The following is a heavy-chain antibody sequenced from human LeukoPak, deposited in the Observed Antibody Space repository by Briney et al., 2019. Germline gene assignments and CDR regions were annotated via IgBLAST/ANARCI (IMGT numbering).Heavy chain of an antibody. CDR2: ISPSGDIT. CDR1: GFTFSTHG. Sequence: HPGGSLRLSWAASGFTFSTHGMNWVRQAPGKGLEWVSGISPSGDITYYADSVMGRFSIPRGNPKSQVSPQMDSLRADGPALYFLVRDLHWGGFDVWGQGTMVTVSS. CDR3: VRDLHWGGFDV. J-gene: IGHJ3*01. D-gene: IGHD7-27*01. V-gene: IGHV3-23*01.